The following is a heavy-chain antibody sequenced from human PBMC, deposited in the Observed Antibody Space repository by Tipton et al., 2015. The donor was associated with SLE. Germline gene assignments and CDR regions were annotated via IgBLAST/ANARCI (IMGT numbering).Heavy chain of an antibody. CDR2: VYHTGAV. J-gene: IGHJ4*02. CDR3: ARDTRCGGECYED. V-gene: IGHV4-59*01. Sequence: TLSLTCSVSTGSISSFYWTWVRQPPGKGLEWIGLVYHTGAVSYNPSLNGRVTISIDTSTKQFSLRLHSVTTADTAVYYCARDTRCGGECYEDWGQGTLVTVSS. D-gene: IGHD2-21*01. CDR1: TGSISSFY.